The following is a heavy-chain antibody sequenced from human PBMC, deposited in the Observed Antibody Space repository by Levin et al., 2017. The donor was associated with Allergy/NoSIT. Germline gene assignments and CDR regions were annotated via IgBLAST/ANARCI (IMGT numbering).Heavy chain of an antibody. CDR2: INPSGGST. J-gene: IGHJ4*02. CDR1: GYTFTSYY. Sequence: GESLKISCQASGYTFTSYYMHWVRQAPGQGLEWMGIINPSGGSTNYAQKFQGRVTLTRDTSTSTVYMELSSLRSEDTAVYYCARDPTASGSSLFDYWGQGTLVTVSS. V-gene: IGHV1-46*01. CDR3: ARDPTASGSSLFDY. D-gene: IGHD3-10*01.